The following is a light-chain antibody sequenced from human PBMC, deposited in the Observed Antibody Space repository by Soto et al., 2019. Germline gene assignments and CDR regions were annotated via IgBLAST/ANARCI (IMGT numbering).Light chain of an antibody. V-gene: IGKV1-39*01. Sequence: DIQMTQPPSSLSAFVGDRVTITCRASQTISNYLNWYQQRPRKAPKLLTYLASSLQSGVPSRFGGSGSGKDFTLTISSLQPEDSATYYCQQSYGPPITFSQGTRLEIK. J-gene: IGKJ5*01. CDR1: QTISNY. CDR3: QQSYGPPIT. CDR2: LAS.